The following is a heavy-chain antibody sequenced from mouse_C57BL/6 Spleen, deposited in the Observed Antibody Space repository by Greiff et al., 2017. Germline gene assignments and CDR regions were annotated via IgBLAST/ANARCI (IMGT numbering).Heavy chain of an antibody. J-gene: IGHJ2*01. CDR1: GYAFSGSW. CDR3: ARYYCGSSYVYFDY. D-gene: IGHD1-1*01. Sequence: QVQLQQSGPELVKPGASVKISCKASGYAFSGSWMNWVKQRPGKGLEWIGRIYPGDGDTNYNGKVKGKATLTADKTSSTAYMQLSRLTSADSAVFFCARYYCGSSYVYFDYWGQGTTLTVSS. CDR2: IYPGDGDT. V-gene: IGHV1-82*01.